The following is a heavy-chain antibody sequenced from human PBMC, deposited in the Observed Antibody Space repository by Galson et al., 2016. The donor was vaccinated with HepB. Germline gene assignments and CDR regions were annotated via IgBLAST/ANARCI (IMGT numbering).Heavy chain of an antibody. CDR2: LYWDDDN. CDR3: AQRVHHYFGYGGFPS. V-gene: IGHV2-5*02. CDR1: GFSLSTDGVG. D-gene: IGHD5-12*01. Sequence: PALVKPTQTLTLTCTFSGFSLSTDGVGVAWIRQPPGQALEWLALLYWDDDNRYSPSLKSRLTLTKDTSKNQVVLTMTNMDPVDTATYYCAQRVHHYFGYGGFPSWGQGTLVTVSS. J-gene: IGHJ5*02.